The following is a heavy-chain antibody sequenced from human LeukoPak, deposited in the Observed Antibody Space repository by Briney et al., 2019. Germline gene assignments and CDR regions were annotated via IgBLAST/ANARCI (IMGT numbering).Heavy chain of an antibody. J-gene: IGHJ4*02. D-gene: IGHD6-19*01. CDR3: AKERNLEIAVAGTIFDY. CDR1: GFTVSSNY. Sequence: PGGSLRLSCAASGFTVSSNYMGWVRQAPGKGLDWVSVIYSGGDTYYADAVKGRFTISRDNSKNMIYLEVTSLKAEDTAVYYCAKERNLEIAVAGTIFDYWGQGTLVTVSS. V-gene: IGHV3-66*01. CDR2: IYSGGDT.